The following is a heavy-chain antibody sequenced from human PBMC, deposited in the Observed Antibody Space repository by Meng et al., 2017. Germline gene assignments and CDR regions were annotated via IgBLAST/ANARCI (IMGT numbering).Heavy chain of an antibody. J-gene: IGHJ4*02. CDR1: GYSISSGYY. Sequence: GSLRLSCTVSGYSISSGYYWGWIRQPPGKGPEWIGSIYHSGRTYYNPSLKSRVTMSVDTSKNQFSLKLRSVTAADTAVYYCASYSRGYSPHWGQGTLVTVSS. CDR2: IYHSGRT. V-gene: IGHV4-38-2*02. CDR3: ASYSRGYSPH. D-gene: IGHD5-18*01.